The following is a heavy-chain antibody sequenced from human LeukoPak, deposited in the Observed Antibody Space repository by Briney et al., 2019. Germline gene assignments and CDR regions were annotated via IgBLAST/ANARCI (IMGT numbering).Heavy chain of an antibody. J-gene: IGHJ6*02. D-gene: IGHD2-15*01. V-gene: IGHV3-49*04. CDR2: IRATPYGGAT. CDR1: GFAFGDYA. Sequence: GGSLRLSCTASGFAFGDYAMSWVRQAPGKGLEWVGFIRATPYGGATDFATSVRGRFTMSRDDSKSIAYLQMNGLKTEDTAVYYCGRGEEVVLLYYYGMDVWGQGTTVTVSS. CDR3: GRGEEVVLLYYYGMDV.